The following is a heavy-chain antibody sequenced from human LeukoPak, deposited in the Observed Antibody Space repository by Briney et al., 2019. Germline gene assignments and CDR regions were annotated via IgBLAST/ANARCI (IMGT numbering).Heavy chain of an antibody. D-gene: IGHD2-8*01. J-gene: IGHJ5*02. Sequence: ASVKVSCKASGGTFSSYASSWVRQAPGQGLEWMGRIIPIFGIANYAQKFQGRVTITADKSTSTAYMELSSLRSEDTAVYYCARMVYAIIQSEYNWFDPWGQGTLVPVSS. V-gene: IGHV1-69*04. CDR3: ARMVYAIIQSEYNWFDP. CDR1: GGTFSSYA. CDR2: IIPIFGIA.